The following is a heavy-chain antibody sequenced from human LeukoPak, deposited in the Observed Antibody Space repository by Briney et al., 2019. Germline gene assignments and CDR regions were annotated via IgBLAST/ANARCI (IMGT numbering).Heavy chain of an antibody. CDR1: GFTFSKYC. J-gene: IGHJ3*02. V-gene: IGHV3-7*04. D-gene: IGHD3-10*01. Sequence: GGSLRLSCAASGFTFSKYCMSWVRLAPGKGLEWVANIKQDESEKFYVDSVKGRFTISRDNAKNSLYLQMNSLRAEDTAVYYCARTYYYGSGSYTAAFDIWGQGTMVTVSS. CDR2: IKQDESEK. CDR3: ARTYYYGSGSYTAAFDI.